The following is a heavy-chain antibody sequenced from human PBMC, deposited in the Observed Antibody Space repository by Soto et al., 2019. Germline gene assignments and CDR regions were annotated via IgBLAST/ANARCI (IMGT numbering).Heavy chain of an antibody. V-gene: IGHV1-2*04. Sequence: QVQLVQSGAEVKKPGASVKVSCKASGYTFTGYYMHWVRQAPGQGLEWMGWINPNSGGTNYAQKFQGWVTMTRDTSIITAYMELSRLRSDDTAVYYCARAPLRYCSGGSCHNWYFDLWGRGTLVTVSS. D-gene: IGHD2-15*01. CDR1: GYTFTGYY. CDR3: ARAPLRYCSGGSCHNWYFDL. CDR2: INPNSGGT. J-gene: IGHJ2*01.